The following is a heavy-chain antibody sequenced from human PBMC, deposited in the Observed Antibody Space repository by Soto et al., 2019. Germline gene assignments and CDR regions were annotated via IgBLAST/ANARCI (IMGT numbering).Heavy chain of an antibody. CDR3: SVGATTGWYFDL. CDR1: GGSISSSSYY. CDR2: IYYSGST. J-gene: IGHJ2*01. V-gene: IGHV4-39*01. Sequence: QLQLQESGPGLVKPSETLSLTCTVSGGSISSSSYYWGWIRQPPGKGLEWIGSIYYSGSTYYNPSLKSRVTISVGTSKNQFSLKLSSVTAADTAVYYCSVGATTGWYFDLWGRGTLVTVSS. D-gene: IGHD1-26*01.